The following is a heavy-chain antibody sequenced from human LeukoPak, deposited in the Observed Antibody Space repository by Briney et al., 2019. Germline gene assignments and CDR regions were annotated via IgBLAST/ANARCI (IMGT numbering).Heavy chain of an antibody. V-gene: IGHV1-69*05. Sequence: ASVKVSCKTSGRTFNNSAISWVRQAPGHGLEWLGGIMPLFGTAAYAQKFQGRVTTTKDESTRTVYLELTSLTSDDTAVYYCARDVHGDYGSGWFDPWGQGTLVSVSS. CDR2: IMPLFGTA. J-gene: IGHJ5*02. CDR1: GRTFNNSA. CDR3: ARDVHGDYGSGWFDP. D-gene: IGHD4-17*01.